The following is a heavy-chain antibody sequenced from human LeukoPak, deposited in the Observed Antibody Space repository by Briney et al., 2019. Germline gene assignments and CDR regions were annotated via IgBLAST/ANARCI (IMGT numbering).Heavy chain of an antibody. D-gene: IGHD1-14*01. J-gene: IGHJ4*02. V-gene: IGHV3-15*01. CDR3: AKDVRTKRPPPEGFDY. CDR2: IKSKSVGGIT. CDR1: GLTFSNAW. Sequence: GGSLRLSCAASGLTFSNAWMNWVRQAPGKGLEWVGRIKSKSVGGITDYAAPVKDRFTISRDDSKNTLFLQMNSLRVDDTAVYYCAKDVRTKRPPPEGFDYWGQGTLVTVSS.